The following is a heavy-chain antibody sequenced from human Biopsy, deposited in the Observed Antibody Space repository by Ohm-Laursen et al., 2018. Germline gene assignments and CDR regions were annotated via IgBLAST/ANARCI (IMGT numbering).Heavy chain of an antibody. Sequence: GSSVTVSCTVSGYTLTELSMHWVRQAPGEGLEWMGGFAPENGKTVYAQNFQARVSMTEDTSTDTAYMELRSLRSEDTAVYYCAADINVWNVNYWGQGTQVTVSS. CDR1: GYTLTELS. J-gene: IGHJ4*02. CDR3: AADINVWNVNY. D-gene: IGHD1-1*01. CDR2: FAPENGKT. V-gene: IGHV1-24*01.